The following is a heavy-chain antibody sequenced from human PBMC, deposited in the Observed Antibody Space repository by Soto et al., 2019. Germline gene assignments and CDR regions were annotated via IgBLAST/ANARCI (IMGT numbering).Heavy chain of an antibody. J-gene: IGHJ6*02. D-gene: IGHD3-3*01. CDR2: MNPNSGNT. CDR1: GYTFTSYD. V-gene: IGHV1-8*01. CDR3: ARGGITIFGVVIYYYYGMDV. Sequence: ASVKVSCKASGYTFTSYDINWVRQATGQGLEWMGWMNPNSGNTGYAQKSQGRVTMTRNTSISTAYMELSSLRSEDTAVYYCARGGITIFGVVIYYYYGMDVWGRGTTVTVSS.